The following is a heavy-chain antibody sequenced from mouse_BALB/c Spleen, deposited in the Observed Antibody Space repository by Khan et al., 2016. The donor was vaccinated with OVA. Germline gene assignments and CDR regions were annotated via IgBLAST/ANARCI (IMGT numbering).Heavy chain of an antibody. D-gene: IGHD2-10*01. CDR3: ARSSYGKPMGY. CDR1: GFTFSSFG. CDR2: ISSGSNTI. J-gene: IGHJ4*01. Sequence: EVQLVESGGGLVQPGGSRKLSCAASGFTFSSFGMHWVRQAPEKGLEWVAYISSGSNTIYYADTVKGRFTISRDNPKNTLFLQMTSLRSEDTAMYYCARSSYGKPMGYWGQGTSVTVSS. V-gene: IGHV5-17*02.